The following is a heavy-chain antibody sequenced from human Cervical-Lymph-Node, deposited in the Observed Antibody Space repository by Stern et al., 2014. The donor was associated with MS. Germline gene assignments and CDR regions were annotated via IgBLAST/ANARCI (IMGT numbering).Heavy chain of an antibody. D-gene: IGHD2-15*01. V-gene: IGHV1-18*04. CDR1: GYTFTSYG. CDR2: ISAYNGNT. J-gene: IGHJ5*02. Sequence: QVQLVQSGAEVKKPGASVKVSCKASGYTFTSYGISWVRQAPGQGLERMGWISAYNGNTNYAQKLQGRVTMTTDTSTSTAYMELRSLRSDDTAVYYCARVVVAATRVYNWFDPWGQGTLVTVSS. CDR3: ARVVVAATRVYNWFDP.